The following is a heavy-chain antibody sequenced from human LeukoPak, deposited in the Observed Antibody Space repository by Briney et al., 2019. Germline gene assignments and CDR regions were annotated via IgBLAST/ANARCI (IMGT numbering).Heavy chain of an antibody. J-gene: IGHJ4*02. CDR3: ARDVEMATIDY. Sequence: GASVKVSCKASGYTFTSYYMHWVRQAPEQGLEWMGIINPSGGSTSYAQKFQGRVTMTRDTSTSTVYMELSSLRSEDTAVYYCARDVEMATIDYWGQGTLVTVSS. CDR1: GYTFTSYY. CDR2: INPSGGST. D-gene: IGHD5-24*01. V-gene: IGHV1-46*01.